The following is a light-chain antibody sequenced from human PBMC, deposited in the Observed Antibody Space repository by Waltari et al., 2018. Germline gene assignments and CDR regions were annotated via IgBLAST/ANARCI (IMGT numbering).Light chain of an antibody. J-gene: IGLJ2*01. CDR2: AVS. CDR1: SSVVGTYKR. Sequence: QSALTQPASVSGSPGQSITISCTGTSSVVGTYKRVSWYQHPPGKAPQLMICAVSKRPSGVSDRFSCSKSGDMASLTISGLQPEDEAEYFCSSYAGSSKGVFGGGTKVTVL. V-gene: IGLV2-23*02. CDR3: SSYAGSSKGV.